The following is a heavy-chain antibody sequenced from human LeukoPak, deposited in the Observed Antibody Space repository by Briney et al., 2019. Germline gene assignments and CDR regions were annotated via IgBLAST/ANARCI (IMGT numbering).Heavy chain of an antibody. CDR3: ARYLTRGYYFDY. CDR2: ISSSSSYI. D-gene: IGHD2-15*01. Sequence: GGSLRLSCAASGFTFSSYSMNWVRQAPGKGLEWVSSISSSSSYIYYADSVKGRFTISRDNAKNSLYLQMNSLRAEDTAVYYCARYLTRGYYFDYWGQGTLVTVSP. CDR1: GFTFSSYS. V-gene: IGHV3-21*01. J-gene: IGHJ4*02.